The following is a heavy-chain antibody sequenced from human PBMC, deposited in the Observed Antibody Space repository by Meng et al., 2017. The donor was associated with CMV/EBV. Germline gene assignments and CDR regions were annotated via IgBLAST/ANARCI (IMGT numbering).Heavy chain of an antibody. CDR3: ARGGGGEWELLHYFDY. CDR1: GGSVSGYY. CDR2: INHSGST. V-gene: IGHV4-34*01. Sequence: QVQLQQWGAGVLKPSVTLPLTCAVYGGSVSGYYWSWNRQPPGKGLEWIGEINHSGSTNYNPSLKSRVTISVDTSKNQFSLKLSSVTAADTAVYYCARGGGGEWELLHYFDYWGQGTLVTVSS. J-gene: IGHJ4*02. D-gene: IGHD1-26*01.